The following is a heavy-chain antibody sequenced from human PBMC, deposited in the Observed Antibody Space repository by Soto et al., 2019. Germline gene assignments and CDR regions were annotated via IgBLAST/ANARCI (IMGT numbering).Heavy chain of an antibody. CDR2: ISYDGSNK. CDR1: GFTFSSYG. CDR3: AKGQSGYYYDSSGYRENAFDI. J-gene: IGHJ3*02. V-gene: IGHV3-30*18. D-gene: IGHD3-22*01. Sequence: PGGSLRLSCAASGFTFSSYGMHWVRQAPGKGLEWVAVISYDGSNKYYADSVKGRFTISRDNSKNTPYLQMNSLRAEDTAVYYCAKGQSGYYYDSSGYRENAFDIWGQGTMVTVSS.